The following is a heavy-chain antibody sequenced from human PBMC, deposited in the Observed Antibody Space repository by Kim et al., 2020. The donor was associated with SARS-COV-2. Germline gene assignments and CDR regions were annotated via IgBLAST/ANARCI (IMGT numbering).Heavy chain of an antibody. V-gene: IGHV3-23*01. Sequence: GGSLRLSCAASGFTFSSYAMSWVRQAPGKGLEWVSAISGSGGTTYYADSVKGRFTISRDNSKNTLYLQMNSLRAEDTALYYCAKDPFTRGGSWAEVWFDPWGQGTLVTVSS. J-gene: IGHJ5*02. CDR1: GFTFSSYA. CDR2: ISGSGGTT. D-gene: IGHD6-13*01. CDR3: AKDPFTRGGSWAEVWFDP.